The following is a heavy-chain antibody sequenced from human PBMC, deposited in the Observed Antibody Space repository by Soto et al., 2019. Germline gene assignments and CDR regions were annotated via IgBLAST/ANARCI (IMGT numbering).Heavy chain of an antibody. CDR1: GFTFRSYG. CDR3: AKEGYSSGWNFDV. CDR2: ISYDESNK. Sequence: QVQLVESGGGVVQPGRSLRLSCAASGFTFRSYGMHWVRQAPGKGLEWVALISYDESNKGHADSVKGRFTISRDNSKNTLYLQMNSLRAEDTAVYYCAKEGYSSGWNFDVWGRGTLVTVSS. J-gene: IGHJ2*01. D-gene: IGHD6-19*01. V-gene: IGHV3-30*18.